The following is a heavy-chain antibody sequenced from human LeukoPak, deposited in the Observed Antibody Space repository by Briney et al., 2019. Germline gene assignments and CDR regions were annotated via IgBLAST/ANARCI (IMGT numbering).Heavy chain of an antibody. Sequence: ASVKVSCKASGYTFTSYGISWVRQAPGQGLEWMGWTSAYNGNTNYAQKLQGRVTMTTDTSTSTAYMELRSLRSDDTAVYYCARDVRWSGYYTREWTFDYWGQGTLVTVSS. CDR1: GYTFTSYG. J-gene: IGHJ4*02. D-gene: IGHD3-3*01. V-gene: IGHV1-18*01. CDR2: TSAYNGNT. CDR3: ARDVRWSGYYTREWTFDY.